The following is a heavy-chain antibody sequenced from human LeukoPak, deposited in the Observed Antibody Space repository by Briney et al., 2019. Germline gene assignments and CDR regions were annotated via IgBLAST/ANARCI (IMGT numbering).Heavy chain of an antibody. CDR3: ARDMTGYCSSTSCYGYFDY. CDR1: GFTFSSYE. V-gene: IGHV3-48*03. J-gene: IGHJ4*02. CDR2: ISSSGSTI. Sequence: GGSLRLSCAASGFTFSSYEMNWVRQAPGKGLEWVSYISSSGSTIYYADSVKVRFTISKDNAKNSLYMQMNSLRAEDTAVYYCARDMTGYCSSTSCYGYFDYWGQGTLVTVSS. D-gene: IGHD2-2*01.